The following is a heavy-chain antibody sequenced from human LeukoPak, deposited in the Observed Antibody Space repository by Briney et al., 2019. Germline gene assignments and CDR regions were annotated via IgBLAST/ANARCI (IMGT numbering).Heavy chain of an antibody. V-gene: IGHV3-33*01. Sequence: GGSLRLSCATSGFTFSSYGMHWVRQAPGKGLEWVAVIWYDGSSEYYADSVKGRFTISRDNSKNTLYLQMNSLRAEDTAVYYCARDKISWPSPYFDYWGQGTLVTVSS. CDR2: IWYDGSSE. CDR1: GFTFSSYG. CDR3: ARDKISWPSPYFDY. J-gene: IGHJ4*02. D-gene: IGHD6-13*01.